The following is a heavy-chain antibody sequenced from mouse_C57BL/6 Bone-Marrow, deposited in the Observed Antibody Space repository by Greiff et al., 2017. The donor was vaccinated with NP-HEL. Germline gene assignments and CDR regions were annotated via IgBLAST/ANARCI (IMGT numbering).Heavy chain of an antibody. CDR3: ARYGYDKDYYAMDY. CDR1: GYTFTSYG. V-gene: IGHV1-81*01. CDR2: IYPRSGNT. Sequence: VQLQQSGAELARPGASVKLSCKASGYTFTSYGISWVKQRTGQGLEWIGEIYPRSGNTHYNEKFKGKATLTADKSSSTAYMELRSLTSEDSAVYFCARYGYDKDYYAMDYWGQGTSVTVSS. D-gene: IGHD2-2*01. J-gene: IGHJ4*01.